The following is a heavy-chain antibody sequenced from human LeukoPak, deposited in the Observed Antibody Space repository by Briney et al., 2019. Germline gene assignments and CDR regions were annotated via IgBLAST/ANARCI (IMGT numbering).Heavy chain of an antibody. CDR3: ARVSGSYVFDY. J-gene: IGHJ4*02. V-gene: IGHV3-11*05. CDR1: GFTFSDYN. CDR2: ITGSTSFT. Sequence: GGSLRLSCAASGFTFSDYNMSWIRQAPGKGLEWVSYITGSTSFTNYADSVKGRFTISRDNAKNSLYLQINSLRAEDTAVYYCARVSGSYVFDYWGQGALVTVSS. D-gene: IGHD1-26*01.